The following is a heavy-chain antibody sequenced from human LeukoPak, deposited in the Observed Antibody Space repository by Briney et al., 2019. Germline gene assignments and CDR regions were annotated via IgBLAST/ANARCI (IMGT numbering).Heavy chain of an antibody. V-gene: IGHV3-74*01. D-gene: IGHD3-16*01. CDR2: INSDGSST. J-gene: IGHJ4*02. CDR3: ARDRGRREFDY. CDR1: GFTFSSYW. Sequence: GGSLRLSCAASGFTFSSYWMHWVRQAPGKGLVSVSRINSDGSSTSCADSVKGRFTISRDNAKNTLYLQMNSLSAEDTAVYYCARDRGRREFDYWGQGTLVTVSS.